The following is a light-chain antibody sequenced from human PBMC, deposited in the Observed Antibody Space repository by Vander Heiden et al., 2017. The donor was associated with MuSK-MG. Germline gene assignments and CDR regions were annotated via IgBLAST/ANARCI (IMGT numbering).Light chain of an antibody. Sequence: QSVMTQPPSLSAAPGQKVTISCSGNIGNGYVSWYQQLPGTAPKLLIYDTDKRPSGIPDRFSGSKSATSATLDITGLQTADEAEYYCGTWNNGLGSYVFGTGTKVTVL. J-gene: IGLJ1*01. V-gene: IGLV1-51*01. CDR2: DTD. CDR1: NIGNGY. CDR3: GTWNNGLGSYV.